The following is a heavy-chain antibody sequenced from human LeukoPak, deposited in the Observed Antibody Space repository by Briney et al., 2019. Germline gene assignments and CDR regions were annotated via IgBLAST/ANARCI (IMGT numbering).Heavy chain of an antibody. CDR2: IVVGSGNT. CDR1: RFTFISSG. Sequence: SVKVSCKASRFTFISSGMQWVRQARGQRLEWIGWIVVGSGNTNYAQKFQERVTITRDMSKSTAYMELSSLRSEDTAVYYCAAPRRGPHTLMDPRDAFDIWGQGTMVTVSS. J-gene: IGHJ3*02. V-gene: IGHV1-58*02. D-gene: IGHD5-18*01. CDR3: AAPRRGPHTLMDPRDAFDI.